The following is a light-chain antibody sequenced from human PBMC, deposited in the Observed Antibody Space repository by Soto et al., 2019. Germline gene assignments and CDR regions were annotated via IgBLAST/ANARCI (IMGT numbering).Light chain of an antibody. CDR2: GAS. CDR3: QQYGSSLTT. Sequence: EIVLTRSPGTLSLPPGERASLSCRASQSVSSSYLAWYQQKPGQAPRLLIYGASNRATVIPDRFSGSGSGTDFTLTISRLEPEDFAVYYCQQYGSSLTTFGQGTRLEIK. CDR1: QSVSSSY. J-gene: IGKJ5*01. V-gene: IGKV3-20*01.